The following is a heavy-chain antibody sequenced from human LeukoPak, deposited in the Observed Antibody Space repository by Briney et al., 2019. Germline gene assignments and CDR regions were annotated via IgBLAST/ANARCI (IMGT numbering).Heavy chain of an antibody. CDR3: AKDFIVVVVAGGFDY. CDR2: IKQDGSEK. CDR1: GFTFSSYW. Sequence: GGSLRLSCAASGFTFSSYWMSWVRQAPGKGLEWVANIKQDGSEKYYVDSVKGRFTISRDNSKNTLYLQMNSLRAEDTAVYYCAKDFIVVVVAGGFDYWGQGTLVTVSS. V-gene: IGHV3-7*03. D-gene: IGHD2-15*01. J-gene: IGHJ4*02.